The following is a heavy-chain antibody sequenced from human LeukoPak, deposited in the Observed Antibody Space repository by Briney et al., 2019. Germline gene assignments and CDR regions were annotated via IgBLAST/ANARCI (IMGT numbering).Heavy chain of an antibody. CDR3: TRGSSGRRDN. CDR1: GYTFTSCE. J-gene: IGHJ4*02. Sequence: ASVKVSCKASGYTFTSCEINGVRQATGQGREWMGWMNPNSGNTGNRQSFQGRITMTRDISISTAYMELSNLTSEDTAIYYCTRGSSGRRDNWGQGTLVTVSA. CDR2: MNPNSGNT. D-gene: IGHD6-19*01. V-gene: IGHV1-8*01.